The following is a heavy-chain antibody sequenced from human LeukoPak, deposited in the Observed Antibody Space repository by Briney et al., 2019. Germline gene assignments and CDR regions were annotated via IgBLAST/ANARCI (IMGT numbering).Heavy chain of an antibody. D-gene: IGHD3-22*01. CDR3: ARVVRDSSGYYFDY. J-gene: IGHJ4*02. CDR1: GYTFTGYY. V-gene: IGHV1-2*02. CDR2: INPNSGGT. Sequence: ASVKVSCKASGYTFTGYYMHWVRQAPGQGLEWMGWINPNSGGTNYAQKFQGRVTMTRDTSISTAYMELSRLRSDDTAVYYCARVVRDSSGYYFDYWGRGTLVTVSS.